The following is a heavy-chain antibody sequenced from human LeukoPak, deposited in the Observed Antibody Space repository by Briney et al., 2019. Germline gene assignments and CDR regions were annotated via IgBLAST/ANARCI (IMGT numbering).Heavy chain of an antibody. CDR1: GDTLTDLP. D-gene: IGHD3-9*01. V-gene: IGHV1-24*01. Sequence: ASVKVSCKVSGDTLTDLPMHWVRQAPGKGLEWMGGLDPENGETIYAQNFQGRVTMTEDTSTDTAYMELSSLRSEDTAVYYCATDLSGYFDRNVEYWGQGTLVTVSS. CDR3: ATDLSGYFDRNVEY. J-gene: IGHJ4*02. CDR2: LDPENGET.